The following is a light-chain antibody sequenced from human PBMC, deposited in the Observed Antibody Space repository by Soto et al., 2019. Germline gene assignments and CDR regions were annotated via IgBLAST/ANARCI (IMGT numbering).Light chain of an antibody. J-gene: IGKJ1*01. CDR1: QSISVW. CDR3: HQYDNYTWT. V-gene: IGKV1-5*01. Sequence: DIQIAQSPSSLSSSLGYRVTITFRASQSISVWFAWFQQKPGTAPKLLIYDASSLQSGVPSRFIGSGSGTEFTLHISSLQPDDCATYFCHQYDNYTWTFGQGTKVDIK. CDR2: DAS.